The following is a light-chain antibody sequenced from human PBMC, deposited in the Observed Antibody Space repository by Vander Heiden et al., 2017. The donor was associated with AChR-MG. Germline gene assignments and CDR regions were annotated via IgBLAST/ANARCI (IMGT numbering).Light chain of an antibody. J-gene: IGKJ4*01. CDR2: EAS. Sequence: DIQTTQSPSLLSASVGDRVTITCQASQAINNCLNWYQQKPGKAPKLLIYEASNLERGVPSRFSGSGSGTDYTFTISSLQPEDIATYYCQQYDNLSLTFGGGTKVEIK. CDR1: QAINNC. CDR3: QQYDNLSLT. V-gene: IGKV1-33*01.